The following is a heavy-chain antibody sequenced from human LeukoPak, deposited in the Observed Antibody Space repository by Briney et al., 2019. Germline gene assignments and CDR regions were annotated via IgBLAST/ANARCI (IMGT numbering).Heavy chain of an antibody. Sequence: PSETLSLTCTVSGGSISSGGYYWSWIRQHPGKGLEWIGYIYYCGSTYYNPSLKSRVTISVDTSKNQFSLKLSSVTAADTAVYYCARDGPRDYYDSSGSPGIDYWGQGTLVTVSS. D-gene: IGHD3-22*01. CDR2: IYYCGST. CDR3: ARDGPRDYYDSSGSPGIDY. CDR1: GGSISSGGYY. V-gene: IGHV4-31*03. J-gene: IGHJ4*02.